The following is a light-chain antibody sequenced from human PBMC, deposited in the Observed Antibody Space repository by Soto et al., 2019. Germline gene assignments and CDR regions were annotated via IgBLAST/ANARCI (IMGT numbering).Light chain of an antibody. CDR3: QQYNSYTGT. CDR1: QSISSW. CDR2: DAS. Sequence: DIQMTQSPSTLSASVGDRVTITCRASQSISSWLSLYQQKPVKAPKLLIYDASSLESWVPSRFSGSGSGTEFTLTISSLQPDDFATYYCQQYNSYTGTFSQGTKVHIK. J-gene: IGKJ1*01. V-gene: IGKV1-5*01.